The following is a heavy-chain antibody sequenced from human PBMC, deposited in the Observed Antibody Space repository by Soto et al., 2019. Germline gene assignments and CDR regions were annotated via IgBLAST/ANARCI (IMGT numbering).Heavy chain of an antibody. CDR2: INHSGST. CDR3: AREEKTGTQHFDY. D-gene: IGHD1-1*01. Sequence: SETLSLTCAVYGGSFSCYYGSWIRQPPGKGLEWIGEINHSGSTNYNPSLKSRVTISVDTSKNQFSLKLSSVTAADTAVYYCAREEKTGTQHFDYWGQGTLVTVSS. J-gene: IGHJ4*02. V-gene: IGHV4-34*01. CDR1: GGSFSCYY.